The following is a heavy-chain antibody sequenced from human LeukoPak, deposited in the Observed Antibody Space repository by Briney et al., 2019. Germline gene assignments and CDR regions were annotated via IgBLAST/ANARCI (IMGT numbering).Heavy chain of an antibody. CDR1: GFTFSSYG. V-gene: IGHV3-33*01. J-gene: IGHJ4*02. CDR3: ARGDDILPV. CDR2: IWYDGSNK. D-gene: IGHD3-9*01. Sequence: GGSLRLSCAASGFTFSSYGMHWVRQAPGKGLEWVAVIWYDGSNKYYADSVEGRFTISRDNSKNTLYLQMNSLRAEDTAVYYCARGDDILPVWRQPTLVTVSS.